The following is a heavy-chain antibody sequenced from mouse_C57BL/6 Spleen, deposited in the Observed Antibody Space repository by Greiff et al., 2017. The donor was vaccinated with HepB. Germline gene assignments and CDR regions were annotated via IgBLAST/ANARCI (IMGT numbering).Heavy chain of an antibody. CDR3: AREAIYDGYYGFAY. V-gene: IGHV1-64*01. J-gene: IGHJ3*01. Sequence: QVQLQQPGAELVKPGASVKLSCKASGYTFTSYWMHWVKQRPGQGLEWIGMIHPNSGSTNYNEKFKSKATLTVDKSSSTAYMQLSSLTSEDSAVYYCAREAIYDGYYGFAYWGQGTLVTVSA. D-gene: IGHD2-3*01. CDR2: IHPNSGST. CDR1: GYTFTSYW.